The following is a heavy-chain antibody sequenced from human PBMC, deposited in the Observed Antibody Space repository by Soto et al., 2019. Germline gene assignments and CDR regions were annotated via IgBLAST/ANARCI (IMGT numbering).Heavy chain of an antibody. CDR1: GFTFSSST. V-gene: IGHV3-21*01. D-gene: IGHD2-2*01. Sequence: EVQLVESGGGLVKPGGSLRLSCAASGFTFSSSTMNWVRQAPGKGLEWVSSISSSSSYIYYADSVKGRFTISRDNAKNSLYLQMNSLRAEDTAVYYCARGRTGYCISTSCLHYGMDVWGQGTTVTVSS. J-gene: IGHJ6*02. CDR3: ARGRTGYCISTSCLHYGMDV. CDR2: ISSSSSYI.